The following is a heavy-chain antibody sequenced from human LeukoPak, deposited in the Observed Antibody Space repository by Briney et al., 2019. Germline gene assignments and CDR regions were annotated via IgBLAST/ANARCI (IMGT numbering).Heavy chain of an antibody. Sequence: GGSLRLSCAASGFTFSSYAMSWVRQAPGKGLEWVSAISGSGGSTYYADSVKGRFTISRDNSKNTLYLQMNSLRAEDTAVYYCAEDTTGIAVAGPFDYWGQGTLVTVSS. CDR2: ISGSGGST. D-gene: IGHD6-19*01. CDR3: AEDTTGIAVAGPFDY. J-gene: IGHJ4*02. V-gene: IGHV3-23*01. CDR1: GFTFSSYA.